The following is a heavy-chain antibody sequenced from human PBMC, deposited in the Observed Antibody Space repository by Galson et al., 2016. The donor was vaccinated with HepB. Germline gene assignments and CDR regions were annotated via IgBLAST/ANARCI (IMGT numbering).Heavy chain of an antibody. D-gene: IGHD2-8*02. CDR2: TYYNSKWYN. CDR1: GDSVSSNSAA. J-gene: IGHJ3*02. V-gene: IGHV6-1*01. Sequence: CAISGDSVSSNSAAWNWIRQSPSRGLEWLGRTYYNSKWYNDYAASVKSRITINPDTSKNQFSLQLNSATPEDTAVYYCARLYWGLRAFDIWGQGTMVTVSS. CDR3: ARLYWGLRAFDI.